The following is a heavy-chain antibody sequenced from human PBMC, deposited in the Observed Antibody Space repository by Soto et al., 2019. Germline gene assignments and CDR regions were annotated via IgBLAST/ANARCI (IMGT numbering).Heavy chain of an antibody. CDR2: INPSSGST. CDR1: GYTFTVYY. CDR3: ARKRDRDFDY. V-gene: IGHV1-46*01. Sequence: GASVKVSCKASGYTFTVYYMNWVRQAPGQGLEWMGIINPSSGSTINAQKFQGRVTMTRETSTSTVYMELSSLTSEDTAVYYCARKRDRDFDYWGQGTLVTVS. J-gene: IGHJ4*02.